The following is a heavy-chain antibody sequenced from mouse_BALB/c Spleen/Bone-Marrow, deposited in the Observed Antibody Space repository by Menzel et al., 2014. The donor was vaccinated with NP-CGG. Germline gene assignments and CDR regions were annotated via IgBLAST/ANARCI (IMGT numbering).Heavy chain of an antibody. J-gene: IGHJ1*01. CDR3: TRVDGNYWYFDV. D-gene: IGHD2-1*01. Sequence: GSELVRPGASVKLSCKASGYTFTSYWMHWVKQRHGQGLEWIGNIYPGSGSTNYDEKFKSKGTLTVDTSSSTAHMRLSSLSSEGTAVYYCTRVDGNYWYFDVWGAGTTVTVSS. CDR2: IYPGSGST. V-gene: IGHV1S22*01. CDR1: GYTFTSYW.